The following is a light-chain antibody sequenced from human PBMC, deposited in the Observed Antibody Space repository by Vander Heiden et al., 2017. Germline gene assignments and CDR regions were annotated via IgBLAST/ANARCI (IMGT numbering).Light chain of an antibody. CDR1: NIEVKS. CDR2: DDS. Sequence: SYVLTQPPSVSVAPGQTARIPCGANNIEVKSVHWYQQKPGQAPVLVVYDDSDRPSGIPERFSGSNSGNTATLTISRVEAGDEADYYCQVWDSSNEHVIFGGGTKLTVL. V-gene: IGLV3-21*02. J-gene: IGLJ2*01. CDR3: QVWDSSNEHVI.